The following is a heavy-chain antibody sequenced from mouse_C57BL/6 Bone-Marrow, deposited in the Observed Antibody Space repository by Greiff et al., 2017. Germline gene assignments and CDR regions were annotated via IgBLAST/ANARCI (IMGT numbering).Heavy chain of an antibody. CDR3: AGPDGYYKGYAMDY. J-gene: IGHJ4*01. Sequence: QVQLKESGPELVKPGASVKISCKASGYTFTDYYINWVKQRPGQGLEWIGWIFPGSGSTYYNEKFKGKATLTVDKSSSTAYMLLSSLTSEDSAVYFCAGPDGYYKGYAMDYWGQGTSVTVSS. V-gene: IGHV1-75*01. CDR2: IFPGSGST. CDR1: GYTFTDYY. D-gene: IGHD2-3*01.